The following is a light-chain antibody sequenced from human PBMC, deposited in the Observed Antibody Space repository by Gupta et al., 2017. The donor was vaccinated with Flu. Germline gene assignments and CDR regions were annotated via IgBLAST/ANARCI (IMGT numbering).Light chain of an antibody. CDR2: DAS. Sequence: EIVLTQSPATLSLSPRERATLSCRASQGVSSYLAWYQQKPGQAPRLLIYDASNRATGIPARFSGSGPGTDFTLTISSLEPEDFAVYYCQQRSNWPWTFGQGTKVEIK. J-gene: IGKJ1*01. CDR1: QGVSSY. V-gene: IGKV3D-11*01. CDR3: QQRSNWPWT.